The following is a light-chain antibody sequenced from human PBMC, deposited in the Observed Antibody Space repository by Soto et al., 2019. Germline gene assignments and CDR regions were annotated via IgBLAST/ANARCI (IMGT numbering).Light chain of an antibody. CDR1: QSVSSSY. V-gene: IGKV3-20*01. CDR2: GAS. CDR3: QQYGSSPPYT. Sequence: EIVLTQSPGTLSLSPGERATLSCRASQSVSSSYLAWYQQKPGQAPRLLISGASSRATGIPDRFSGSGSGTDFTLTISRLEPEDFAVYFCQQYGSSPPYTFGQGTKLELK. J-gene: IGKJ2*01.